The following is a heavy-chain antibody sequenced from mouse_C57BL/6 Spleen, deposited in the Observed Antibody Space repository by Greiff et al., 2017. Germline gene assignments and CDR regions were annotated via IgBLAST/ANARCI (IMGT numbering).Heavy chain of an antibody. D-gene: IGHD1-1*01. V-gene: IGHV2-9-1*01. CDR3: AIYDCSSQAHWYCDV. Sequence: QVQLKESGPGLVAPSQSLSITCTVSGFSLTSYAISWVRQPPGKGLEWLGVIWTGGGTNYNSDLKTRMSISKDNSKSQVFLKMNSLQTDDTARYYCAIYDCSSQAHWYCDVWGTGTTVTVSS. J-gene: IGHJ1*03. CDR2: IWTGGGT. CDR1: GFSLTSYA.